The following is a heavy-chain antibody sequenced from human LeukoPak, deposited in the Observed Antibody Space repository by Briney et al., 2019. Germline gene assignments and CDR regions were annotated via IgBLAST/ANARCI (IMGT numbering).Heavy chain of an antibody. D-gene: IGHD6-13*01. CDR1: GGSMRSYY. CDR3: ARTPSIAAAGFFDY. J-gene: IGHJ4*02. V-gene: IGHV4-59*01. Sequence: SETLSLTCTVSGGSMRSYYWSWIRRPPGKALQYIGNIFHSGSTNYNPSLKSRVTISIDTSKNHFSLRLNSLTAADTAVYYCARTPSIAAAGFFDYWGQGILVTVSS. CDR2: IFHSGST.